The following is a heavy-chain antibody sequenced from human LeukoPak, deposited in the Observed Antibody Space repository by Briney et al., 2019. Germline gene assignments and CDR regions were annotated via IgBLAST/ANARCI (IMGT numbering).Heavy chain of an antibody. CDR3: ARSRAFNSGAFDP. V-gene: IGHV4-61*01. Sequence: SETLSLTCTLSGGSVSSGSYYWSWLRQPPGKGLEWIGYIHYTGSPNYNPSLKRRGTISETTAKTPFSLRLSSVTAAGTAVYYCARSRAFNSGAFDPWGQGSLVTVSS. J-gene: IGHJ5*02. CDR1: GGSVSSGSYY. D-gene: IGHD1-26*01. CDR2: IHYTGSP.